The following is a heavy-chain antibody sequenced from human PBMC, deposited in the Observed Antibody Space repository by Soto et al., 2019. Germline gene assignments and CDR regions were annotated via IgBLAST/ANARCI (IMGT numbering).Heavy chain of an antibody. CDR2: IYHSGST. D-gene: IGHD5-18*01. Sequence: SETLSLTCAVSGGSISSDGYSWIWIRQPPGKGLEWIGYIYHSGSTYYNPSLKSRVTITIDRSKNQFSLKLNSVTAADTAVYYCAKRHGYTYGYVDSWGLGTLVTVSS. CDR1: GGSISSDGYS. V-gene: IGHV4-30-2*01. CDR3: AKRHGYTYGYVDS. J-gene: IGHJ4*02.